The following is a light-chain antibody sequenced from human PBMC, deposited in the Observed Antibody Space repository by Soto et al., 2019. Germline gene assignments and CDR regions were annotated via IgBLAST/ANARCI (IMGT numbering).Light chain of an antibody. CDR3: QQDDSSPIT. CDR1: QFISSRN. V-gene: IGKV3-20*01. Sequence: MVLTHSKSTLSSPPGVLSTLLCRASQFISSRNLAWYQQRPGQAPRLFIYGASTRATGIPDRFSGSGSGTDFTLTITPLEPEDFAVYFCQQDDSSPITLAQGTRLDVK. CDR2: GAS. J-gene: IGKJ5*01.